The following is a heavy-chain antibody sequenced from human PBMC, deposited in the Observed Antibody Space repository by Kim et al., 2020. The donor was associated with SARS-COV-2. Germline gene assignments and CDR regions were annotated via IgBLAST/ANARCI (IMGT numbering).Heavy chain of an antibody. Sequence: GGSLRLSCSASGFTFSSYAMHWVRQAPGKGLEWVAVIWYDGSKKYYADSVKGRFTISRDNSKNTLYLQMNSLSAEDTAVYFCAKDITSHYDSGTYFGMDVWGQGSTVTVSS. D-gene: IGHD3-10*01. V-gene: IGHV3-33*06. J-gene: IGHJ6*02. CDR1: GFTFSSYA. CDR2: IWYDGSKK. CDR3: AKDITSHYDSGTYFGMDV.